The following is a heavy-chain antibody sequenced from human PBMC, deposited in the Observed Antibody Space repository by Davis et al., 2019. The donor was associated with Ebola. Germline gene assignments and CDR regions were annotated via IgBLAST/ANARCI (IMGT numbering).Heavy chain of an antibody. J-gene: IGHJ5*02. CDR1: GITFGDYA. CDR2: ITSTGAST. Sequence: GESPKTPCAASGITFGDYAMSRVRQAPGKGLQWVSLITSTGASTYYADFVKGRLTISRDNSKNMLYLQLNSLRAEDTAVYYCARNRLTDGDYSSDPWGRGTLVTVSS. CDR3: ARNRLTDGDYSSDP. D-gene: IGHD4-17*01. V-gene: IGHV3-23*01.